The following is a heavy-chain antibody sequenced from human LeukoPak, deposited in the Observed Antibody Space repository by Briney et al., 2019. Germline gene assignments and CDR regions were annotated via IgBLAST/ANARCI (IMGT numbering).Heavy chain of an antibody. D-gene: IGHD4-17*01. J-gene: IGHJ4*02. CDR3: ARDRDYGDYYFDY. Sequence: GGSLRLSCAASGFTFSSYGMHWVRQAPGKGLEWVAVIWYDGSNKYYAGSVKGRFTISRDNSKNTLYLQMNSLRAEDTAVYYCARDRDYGDYYFDYWGQGTLVTVSS. V-gene: IGHV3-33*01. CDR1: GFTFSSYG. CDR2: IWYDGSNK.